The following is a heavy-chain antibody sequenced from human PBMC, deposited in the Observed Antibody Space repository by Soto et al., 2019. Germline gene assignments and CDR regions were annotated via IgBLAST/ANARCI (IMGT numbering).Heavy chain of an antibody. J-gene: IGHJ6*02. Sequence: GGSLRLSCAASGFTVSSNYMSWVRQAPGKGLEWVSVIYSGGSTYYADSVKGRFTISRDNSKNTLYLQMNSLRAEDTAVYYCARGPLTYYYYGMDVWGRGTTVTVSS. D-gene: IGHD7-27*01. V-gene: IGHV3-53*01. CDR3: ARGPLTYYYYGMDV. CDR2: IYSGGST. CDR1: GFTVSSNY.